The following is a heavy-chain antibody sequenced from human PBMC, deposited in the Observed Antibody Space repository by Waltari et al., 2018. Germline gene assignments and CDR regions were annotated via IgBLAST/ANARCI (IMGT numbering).Heavy chain of an antibody. D-gene: IGHD2-21*02. CDR2: INHSGSS. V-gene: IGHV4-34*01. CDR1: GGSFNDYY. CDR3: ARVHRYVEVSAYAFDY. J-gene: IGHJ4*02. Sequence: QVQLQQWGAGLLKPSETLSLTCGVYGGSFNDYYWTWIRQTPGGGLGWLGEINHSGSSNYSPSLKGRVTMSVDTPKHQVSLWLSSVTAADTAVYYCARVHRYVEVSAYAFDYWGQGTLVTVSS.